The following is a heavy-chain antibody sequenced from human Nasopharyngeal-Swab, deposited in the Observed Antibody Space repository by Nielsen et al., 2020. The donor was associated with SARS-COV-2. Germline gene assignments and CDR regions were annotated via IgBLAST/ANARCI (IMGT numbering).Heavy chain of an antibody. CDR2: IDDSGTT. D-gene: IGHD2-2*01. V-gene: IGHV4-39*01. J-gene: IGHJ4*02. CDR3: ARRVVSPEFYFDY. Sequence: RQAPGRGLEWIGNIDDSGTTFYSPSLKTRVTLSVDTSQNQFSLNLISVTAADTAVYYCARRVVSPEFYFDYWGQGALVTVS.